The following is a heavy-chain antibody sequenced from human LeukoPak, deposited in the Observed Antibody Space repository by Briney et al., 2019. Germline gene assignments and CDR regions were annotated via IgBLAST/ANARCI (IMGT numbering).Heavy chain of an antibody. CDR1: GFTFSAYA. CDR3: ARARTGSYYSTFEH. V-gene: IGHV3-30*04. D-gene: IGHD1-26*01. J-gene: IGHJ1*01. CDR2: ISYDETNY. Sequence: GGSLRLSCTASGFTFSAYAMHWVRQSPGKGLEWVAVISYDETNYYYAESVKGRVSISRDDSKNTLVLQMNSLTTEDTGVYYCARARTGSYYSTFEHWGPGTLVSVSS.